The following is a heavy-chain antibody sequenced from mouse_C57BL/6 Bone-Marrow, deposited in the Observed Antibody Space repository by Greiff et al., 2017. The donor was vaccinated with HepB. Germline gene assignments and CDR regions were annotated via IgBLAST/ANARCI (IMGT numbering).Heavy chain of an antibody. D-gene: IGHD2-2*01. CDR3: ARKMDGYDWFAY. CDR1: GYTFTSYW. CDR2: IDPNRGGT. V-gene: IGHV1-72*01. J-gene: IGHJ3*01. Sequence: VQLQQPGAELVKPGASVKLSCKASGYTFTSYWMHWVKQRPGRGLEWIGRIDPNRGGTKYNEKFKSKATLTVDKPSSTAYMQLSSLTSEDSAVYYCARKMDGYDWFAYWGQGTLVTVSA.